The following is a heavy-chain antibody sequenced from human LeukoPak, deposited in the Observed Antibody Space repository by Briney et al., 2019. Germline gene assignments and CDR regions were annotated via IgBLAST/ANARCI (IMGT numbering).Heavy chain of an antibody. CDR3: AKGAYDYIEMGYFDY. J-gene: IGHJ4*02. V-gene: IGHV3-23*01. Sequence: GGSLRLSCAASGFSLSNSAMSWVRQAPGKGLEWVSLIIASSGSTFYADSVKGRFTITRDNSKNTLYPQMNSLRAEDTAVYYCAKGAYDYIEMGYFDYWGQGTLVTVSS. CDR1: GFSLSNSA. D-gene: IGHD5-12*01. CDR2: IIASSGST.